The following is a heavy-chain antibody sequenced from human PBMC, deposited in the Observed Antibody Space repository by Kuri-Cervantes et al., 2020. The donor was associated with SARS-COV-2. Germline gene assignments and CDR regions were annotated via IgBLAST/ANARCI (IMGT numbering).Heavy chain of an antibody. CDR1: GHTFTGSW. D-gene: IGHD6-19*01. Sequence: KVSCKGSGHTFTGSWISWVRQMPGRGLEWMGRIDPTDSGTNYNPSFQGHVTMSVDKSVNTAYLQWSTLRASDTGIYFCARRNRGGTMWRAVAPTDTDYFDYWGPGTLVTVSS. CDR3: ARRNRGGTMWRAVAPTDTDYFDY. J-gene: IGHJ4*02. CDR2: IDPTDSGT. V-gene: IGHV5-10-1*01.